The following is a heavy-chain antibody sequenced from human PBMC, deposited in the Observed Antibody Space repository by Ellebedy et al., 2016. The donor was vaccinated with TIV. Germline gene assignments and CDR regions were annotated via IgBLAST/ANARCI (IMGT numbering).Heavy chain of an antibody. Sequence: PGGSLRLSCAASGFTFSNYAMAWVRQAPGKGLEWVSAIGPRSNYKFYADSVKGRFTISRDNSKNTLYLQMSSLRPEDTAVYYCVKAWGDWGQGTLVTVSS. D-gene: IGHD3-16*01. J-gene: IGHJ4*02. CDR2: IGPRSNYK. CDR1: GFTFSNYA. V-gene: IGHV3-23*01. CDR3: VKAWGD.